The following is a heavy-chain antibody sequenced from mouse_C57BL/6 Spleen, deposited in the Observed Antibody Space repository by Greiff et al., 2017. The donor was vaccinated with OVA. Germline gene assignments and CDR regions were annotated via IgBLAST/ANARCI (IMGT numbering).Heavy chain of an antibody. V-gene: IGHV1-64*01. J-gene: IGHJ4*01. CDR1: GYTFTSYW. D-gene: IGHD3-2*02. CDR3: ARARLHYYAMDY. CDR2: IHPNSGST. Sequence: QVQLQQPGAELVKPGASVKLSCKASGYTFTSYWVHWVKQRPGQGLEWIGMIHPNSGSTNYNEKFKSKATLTVDKSSSTAYMQLSSLTSEDSAVYYCARARLHYYAMDYWGQGTSVTVSS.